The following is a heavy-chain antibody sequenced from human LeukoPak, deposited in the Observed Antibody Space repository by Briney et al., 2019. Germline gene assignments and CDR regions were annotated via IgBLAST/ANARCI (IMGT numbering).Heavy chain of an antibody. Sequence: ASVKVSCKASGYTFTSYYMHWVRRAPGQGLEWMGIINPSGGSTSYAQKFQGRVTMTRDTSTSTVYMELSSLRSEDTAVYYCARGFSMVRGVILGYDYWGQGTLVTVSS. CDR3: ARGFSMVRGVILGYDY. CDR2: INPSGGST. D-gene: IGHD3-10*01. J-gene: IGHJ4*02. V-gene: IGHV1-46*01. CDR1: GYTFTSYY.